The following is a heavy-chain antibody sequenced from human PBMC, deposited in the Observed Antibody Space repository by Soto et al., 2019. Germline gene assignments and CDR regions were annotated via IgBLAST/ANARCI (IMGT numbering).Heavy chain of an antibody. CDR1: GFTFRDYW. Sequence: EVQVVESGGNLVQPGGSLRLSCAASGFTFRDYWMTWVRQAPGKGLEWLANIKQDGSVKHYVDSVEGRFSISRDNAKKGLYLEMDSLRAEDTAVYYCTRDLSTWNGGALYEAFDIWGKGTKVTVSS. D-gene: IGHD1-1*01. V-gene: IGHV3-7*01. CDR2: IKQDGSVK. CDR3: TRDLSTWNGGALYEAFDI. J-gene: IGHJ3*02.